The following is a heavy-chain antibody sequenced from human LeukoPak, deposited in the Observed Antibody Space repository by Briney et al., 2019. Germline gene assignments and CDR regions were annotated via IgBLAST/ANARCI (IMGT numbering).Heavy chain of an antibody. V-gene: IGHV3-66*01. Sequence: PGGSLRLSCAASGFTFSRFWMHWVRQAPGKGLEWVSVNYSGGSTYYADSVKGRFTISRDNSKNTLYLQMNSLRAEDTAVYYCARAFAHYYGSGSVDYWGQGTLVTVSS. CDR1: GFTFSRFW. J-gene: IGHJ4*02. CDR3: ARAFAHYYGSGSVDY. D-gene: IGHD3-10*01. CDR2: NYSGGST.